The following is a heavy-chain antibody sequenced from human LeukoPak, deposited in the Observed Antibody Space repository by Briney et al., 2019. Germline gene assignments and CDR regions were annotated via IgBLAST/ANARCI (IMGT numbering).Heavy chain of an antibody. V-gene: IGHV4-59*08. CDR2: IYYSGST. D-gene: IGHD2-2*01. J-gene: IGHJ6*02. CDR3: ARSYCSSTSCYDTGPYYYYYGMDV. Sequence: SETLSLTCTVSGGSIRSYYWSWIRQPPGKGLEWIGYIYYSGSTNYNPSLKSRVTISVDTSKNQFSLKLSSVTAADTAVYYCARSYCSSTSCYDTGPYYYYYGMDVWGQGTTVTVSS. CDR1: GGSIRSYY.